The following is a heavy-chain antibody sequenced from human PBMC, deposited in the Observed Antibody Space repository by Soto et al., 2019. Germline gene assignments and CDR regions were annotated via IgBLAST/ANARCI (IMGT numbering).Heavy chain of an antibody. V-gene: IGHV3-23*01. D-gene: IGHD6-13*01. J-gene: IGHJ4*02. Sequence: WGSLRLSCAASGFTFSSYAMSWVRQAPGKGLEWVSAISGSGGSTYYADSVKGRFTISRDNSKNTLYLQMNSLRAEDTAVYYCAKDLTGIAAAGLFDYWGQGTLVTVSS. CDR2: ISGSGGST. CDR1: GFTFSSYA. CDR3: AKDLTGIAAAGLFDY.